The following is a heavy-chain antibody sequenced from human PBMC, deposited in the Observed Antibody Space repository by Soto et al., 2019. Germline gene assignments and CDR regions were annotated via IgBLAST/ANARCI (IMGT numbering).Heavy chain of an antibody. J-gene: IGHJ4*02. CDR3: ARTIVDYYDY. D-gene: IGHD2-21*01. CDR2: INPSGGST. V-gene: IGHV1-46*01. CDR1: GYTFASYY. Sequence: ASVKVSCKASGYTFASYYMHWVRQAPGQGLEWMGIINPSGGSTSYAQKFQGRVTMTTDTSTTTVYMELRSLISDDTAVYYCARTIVDYYDYWGQGTPVTAPQ.